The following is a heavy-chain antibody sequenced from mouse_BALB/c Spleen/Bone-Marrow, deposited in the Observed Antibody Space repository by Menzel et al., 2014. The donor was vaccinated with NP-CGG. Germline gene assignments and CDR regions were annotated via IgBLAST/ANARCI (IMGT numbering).Heavy chain of an antibody. CDR3: ANPYYGNYVYAMDY. CDR2: IWSGGST. J-gene: IGHJ4*01. D-gene: IGHD2-10*01. V-gene: IGHV2-2*03. Sequence: QVQLKQSGPGLVQPSQSLSITCAVSGFLLTSYGVHWVRQSPGKGLEWLGVIWSGGSTDYSAAFISRLSISKDDSKSXLFFKMNSLQSNDTAIYYCANPYYGNYVYAMDYWGQGTSVTVSS. CDR1: GFLLTSYG.